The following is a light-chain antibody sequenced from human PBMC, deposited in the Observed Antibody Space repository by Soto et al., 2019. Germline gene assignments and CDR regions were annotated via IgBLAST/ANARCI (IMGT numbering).Light chain of an antibody. Sequence: QSALTQPASVSGSPGQSITISCTGTSSDVGSYNLVSWYQHHPGKAPKLLIFEGSKRPSGVSYRFSGSKSGNTASLTISGLQAEDEADYHCCSYRNSDTHILFGGGTKLTVL. V-gene: IGLV2-14*02. CDR1: SSDVGSYNL. CDR2: EGS. J-gene: IGLJ3*02. CDR3: CSYRNSDTHIL.